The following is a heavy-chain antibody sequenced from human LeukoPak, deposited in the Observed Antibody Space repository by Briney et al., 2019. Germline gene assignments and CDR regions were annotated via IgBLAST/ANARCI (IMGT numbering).Heavy chain of an antibody. Sequence: SETLSLTCTVSGGSISSYYWSWIRQPPGKGLQWIGYIYYSGRTKYNPSLKSRVTISVDTSKNQFSLKLNSVTAADTAVYYCARSIVVVPAAMRDWFDPWGQGTLVTVSS. V-gene: IGHV4-59*01. CDR3: ARSIVVVPAAMRDWFDP. CDR2: IYYSGRT. J-gene: IGHJ5*02. D-gene: IGHD2-2*01. CDR1: GGSISSYY.